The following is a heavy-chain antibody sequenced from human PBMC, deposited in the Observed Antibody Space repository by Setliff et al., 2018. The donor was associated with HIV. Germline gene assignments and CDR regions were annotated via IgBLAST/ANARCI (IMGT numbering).Heavy chain of an antibody. J-gene: IGHJ3*02. CDR3: ARLHVPDAVGAFDI. V-gene: IGHV4-61*02. CDR2: IYIRGHT. CDR1: GGSISSGNYY. D-gene: IGHD2-2*01. Sequence: SETLSLTCSGSGGSISSGNYYWSWIRQPAGKGLEWIGRIYIRGHTHYNPSLMSRVTISVDTSKNQFSLSMSSVTAADPAMYYCARLHVPDAVGAFDIWGQGTLVTVSS.